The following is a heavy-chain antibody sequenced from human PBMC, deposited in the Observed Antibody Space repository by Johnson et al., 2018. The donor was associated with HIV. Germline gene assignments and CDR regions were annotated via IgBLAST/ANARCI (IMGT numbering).Heavy chain of an antibody. CDR2: IRYDGSNK. D-gene: IGHD3-3*01. Sequence: VQLVESGGGVVQPGGSLRLSCAASGFTFSSYGMHWVRQAPGKGLEWVAFIRYDGSNKYYADSVKGRFTISRDNSKNTLYLQMNSLRVEDTAVYYCAREAYYARAFDLWGQGTMVTVSS. V-gene: IGHV3-30*02. CDR3: AREAYYARAFDL. CDR1: GFTFSSYG. J-gene: IGHJ3*01.